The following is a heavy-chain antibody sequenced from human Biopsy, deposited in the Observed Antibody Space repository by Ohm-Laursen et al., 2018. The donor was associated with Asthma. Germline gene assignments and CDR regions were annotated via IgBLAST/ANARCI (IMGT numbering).Heavy chain of an antibody. J-gene: IGHJ4*01. CDR2: IVFASGAT. CDR1: GVALSGYT. V-gene: IGHV1-58*01. CDR3: AAGRTSLQGESLI. D-gene: IGHD2/OR15-2a*01. Sequence: ASVKVSCNASGVALSGYTFEWVRQARGLGLEWIAWIVFASGATNYAQNFQDRLTVTRDMSAGSVSMELRGLSSDDTAVYYCAAGRTSLQGESLIWGQGTLVSVSS.